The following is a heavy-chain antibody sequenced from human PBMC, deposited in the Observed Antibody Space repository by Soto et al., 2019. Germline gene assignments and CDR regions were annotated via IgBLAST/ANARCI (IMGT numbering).Heavy chain of an antibody. Sequence: PSETLSLTCTVSGGSISSGGYYWSWIRQHPGKGLEWIGYIYYSGSTYYNPSLKCRVTISVDTSKNQFSLKLSSVTAADAAVHYCARPYGYELFDYWGQGTLVTVSS. CDR1: GGSISSGGYY. J-gene: IGHJ4*02. CDR3: ARPYGYELFDY. V-gene: IGHV4-31*03. D-gene: IGHD5-18*01. CDR2: IYYSGST.